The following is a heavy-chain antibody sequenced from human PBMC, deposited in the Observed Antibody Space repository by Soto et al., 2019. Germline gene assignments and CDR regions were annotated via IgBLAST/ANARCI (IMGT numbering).Heavy chain of an antibody. CDR2: INPNNGDT. CDR3: ARSVSFITPRPDY. J-gene: IGHJ4*02. D-gene: IGHD6-6*01. V-gene: IGHV1-2*02. CDR1: GYTFTYYY. Sequence: ASVEVSCKASGYTFTYYYLHWLRQAPGQGLECMGWINPNNGDTNYAQKFQGRVTMTRDTSISTAYMEVSRLRSDDTAVYYCARSVSFITPRPDYWGQGTLVTVSS.